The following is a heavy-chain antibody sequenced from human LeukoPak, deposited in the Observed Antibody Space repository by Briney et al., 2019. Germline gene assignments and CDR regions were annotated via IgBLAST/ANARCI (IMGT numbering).Heavy chain of an antibody. Sequence: GGSLRLSCAASGFTFKRYHMSWVRQAPGKGLDWVSSIDGGGTNTYYADSVKGRFTISRDNSKNTLYLHMNSLRAEDTAVYYCARAHVLLWFGELFGLGAFDIWGQGTMVTVSS. D-gene: IGHD3-10*01. J-gene: IGHJ3*02. CDR3: ARAHVLLWFGELFGLGAFDI. CDR1: GFTFKRYH. V-gene: IGHV3-23*01. CDR2: IDGGGTNT.